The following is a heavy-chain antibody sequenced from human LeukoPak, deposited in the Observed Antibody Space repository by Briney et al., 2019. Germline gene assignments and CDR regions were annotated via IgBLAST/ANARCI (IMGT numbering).Heavy chain of an antibody. CDR2: INHSGST. J-gene: IGHJ4*02. D-gene: IGHD3-22*01. CDR3: ARAGYYYDSSGYYSGPPDY. CDR1: GGSSSGYY. V-gene: IGHV4-34*01. Sequence: SETLSLTCAVYGGSSSGYYWSWIRQPPGKGLEWIGEINHSGSTNYNPSLKSRVTISVDTSKNQFSLKLSSVTAADTAVYYCARAGYYYDSSGYYSGPPDYWGQGTLVTVSS.